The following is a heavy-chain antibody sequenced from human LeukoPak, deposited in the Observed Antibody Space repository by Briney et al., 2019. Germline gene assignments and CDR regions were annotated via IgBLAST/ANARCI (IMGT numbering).Heavy chain of an antibody. Sequence: SETLSLTCNVSGGSISSYYWNWIRQPAGKGLEWIGYIYYSGSTYYNPSLKSRVTISVDTSKNQFSLKLSSVTAADTAVYYCARVSSSSQGLDYWGQGTLVTVSS. CDR3: ARVSSSSQGLDY. CDR1: GGSISSYY. J-gene: IGHJ4*02. D-gene: IGHD6-6*01. CDR2: IYYSGST. V-gene: IGHV4-59*06.